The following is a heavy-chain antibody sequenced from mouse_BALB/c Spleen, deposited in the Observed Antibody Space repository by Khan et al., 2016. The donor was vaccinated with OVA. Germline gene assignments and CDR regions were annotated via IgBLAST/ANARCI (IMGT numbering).Heavy chain of an antibody. V-gene: IGHV5-6*01. J-gene: IGHJ3*01. D-gene: IGHD2-2*01. Sequence: EVQLVESGGDLVKPGGSLKLSCAASRFTFSNYDMSWVRQTPDKRLEWVATISSAGSYTYYSDSVKGRFTISRDNAKNTLNLQMSSLQSEDTAMYYCARRGYDEAWFAYWGQGTLVTVSA. CDR3: ARRGYDEAWFAY. CDR2: ISSAGSYT. CDR1: RFTFSNYD.